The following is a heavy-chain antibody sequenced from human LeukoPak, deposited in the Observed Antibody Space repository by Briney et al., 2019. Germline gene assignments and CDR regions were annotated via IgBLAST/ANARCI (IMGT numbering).Heavy chain of an antibody. CDR1: GFTFSNYE. J-gene: IGHJ4*02. V-gene: IGHV3-48*03. CDR3: ARELRVAGVSGDFDY. Sequence: GGSLRLSCTASGFTFSNYEFNWVRQAPGKGLEWLSYISISGSTIYYAGSVKGRFTISRDDAKNSLFLQMNSLRAEDTAVYYCARELRVAGVSGDFDYWGQGTLVTVSS. D-gene: IGHD6-19*01. CDR2: ISISGSTI.